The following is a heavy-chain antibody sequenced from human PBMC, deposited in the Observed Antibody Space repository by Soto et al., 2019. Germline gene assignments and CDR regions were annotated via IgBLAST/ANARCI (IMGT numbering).Heavy chain of an antibody. CDR3: ARVEAVAGLDY. J-gene: IGHJ4*02. Sequence: QVQLQQWGAGLLKPSETLSLTCAVYGGSFSGYYWGWIRQPPGKGLEWIGEINHSGSTNYNPSLKSRVTISVDTSKNQFSLKLSSVTAADTAVYYCARVEAVAGLDYWGQGTLVTVSS. CDR1: GGSFSGYY. CDR2: INHSGST. V-gene: IGHV4-34*01. D-gene: IGHD6-19*01.